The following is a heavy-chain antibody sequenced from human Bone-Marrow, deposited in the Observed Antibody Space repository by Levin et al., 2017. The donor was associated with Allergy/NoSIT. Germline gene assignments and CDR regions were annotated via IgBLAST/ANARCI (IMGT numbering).Heavy chain of an antibody. Sequence: GESLKISCKASGYSFTSYWIGWVRKMPGKGLEWMGIIYPDDSDTKYRPAFQGQVTISADKSITTAYLQWNSLRISDSAMYFCATASGVVSARAFDIWGQGTKVTVSS. J-gene: IGHJ3*02. V-gene: IGHV5-51*01. D-gene: IGHD3-3*01. CDR1: GYSFTSYW. CDR2: IYPDDSDT. CDR3: ATASGVVSARAFDI.